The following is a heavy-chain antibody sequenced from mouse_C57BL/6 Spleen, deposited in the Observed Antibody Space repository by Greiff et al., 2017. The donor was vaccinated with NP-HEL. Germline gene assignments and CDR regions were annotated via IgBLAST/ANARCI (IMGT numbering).Heavy chain of an antibody. J-gene: IGHJ4*01. V-gene: IGHV1-54*01. CDR2: INPGSGGT. Sequence: VQLQQSGAELVRPGTSVKVSCKASGYAFTNYLIEWVKQRPGQGLEWIGVINPGSGGTNYNEKFKGKATLTADKSSSTAYMQLSSLTSEDSAVFFWARLDDYDVGNYAMDYWGQGTSVTVSS. CDR3: ARLDDYDVGNYAMDY. CDR1: GYAFTNYL. D-gene: IGHD2-4*01.